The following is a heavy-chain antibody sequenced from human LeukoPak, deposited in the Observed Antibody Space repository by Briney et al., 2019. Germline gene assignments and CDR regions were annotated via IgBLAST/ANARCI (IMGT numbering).Heavy chain of an antibody. CDR1: GFTFSDYY. CDR3: ARWDDSSSCPDY. J-gene: IGHJ4*02. D-gene: IGHD6-6*01. CDR2: ISSSSSYT. Sequence: GGSLRLSCAASGFTFSDYYMSWIRQAPGKGLEWVSYISSSSSYTNYADSVKGRFTISRDNAKNSLYLQMNSLRAEDTAVYYCARWDDSSSCPDYWGRGTLVTVSS. V-gene: IGHV3-11*06.